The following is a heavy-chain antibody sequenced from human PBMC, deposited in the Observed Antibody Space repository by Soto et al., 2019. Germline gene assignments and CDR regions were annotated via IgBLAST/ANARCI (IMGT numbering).Heavy chain of an antibody. Sequence: SVKVSCKASGGTFSSYTISWVRQAPGQGLEWMGRIIPILGIANYAQKFQGRVTMTRNTSISTAYMELSSLRSEDTAVYYCAREASRGYIDYWGQRTLVTVSS. CDR2: IIPILGIA. J-gene: IGHJ4*02. CDR3: AREASRGYIDY. D-gene: IGHD3-22*01. CDR1: GGTFSSYT. V-gene: IGHV1-69*04.